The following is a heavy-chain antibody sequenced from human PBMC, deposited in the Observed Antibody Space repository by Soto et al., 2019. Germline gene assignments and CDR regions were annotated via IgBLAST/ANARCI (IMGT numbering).Heavy chain of an antibody. J-gene: IGHJ6*02. CDR1: GGTFSSYA. D-gene: IGHD6-13*01. Sequence: GASVKVSCKASGGTFSSYAISWVRQAPGQGLEWMGGIIPIFGTANYAQKFQGRVTITADESTSTAYMELSSLRSEDTAVYYCARVQQQLFSPYYYGMDVWGQGTTVTVSS. CDR2: IIPIFGTA. V-gene: IGHV1-69*13. CDR3: ARVQQQLFSPYYYGMDV.